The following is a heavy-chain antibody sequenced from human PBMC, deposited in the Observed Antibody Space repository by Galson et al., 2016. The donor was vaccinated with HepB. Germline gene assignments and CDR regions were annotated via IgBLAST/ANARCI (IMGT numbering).Heavy chain of an antibody. CDR1: GFTLTSYA. Sequence: SVKVSCKASGFTLTSYAIKWVRQAPGQRLEWMGWISAYNGNTYYAQKLQGRVTITRDTSASTVYMELSSLRSEDTAVYYCAREHDIWTSYAFDIWGQRTMITVSS. D-gene: IGHD3/OR15-3a*01. J-gene: IGHJ3*02. CDR2: ISAYNGNT. V-gene: IGHV1-3*01. CDR3: AREHDIWTSYAFDI.